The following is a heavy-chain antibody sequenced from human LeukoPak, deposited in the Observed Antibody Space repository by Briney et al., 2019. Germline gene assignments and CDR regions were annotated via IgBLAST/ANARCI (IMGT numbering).Heavy chain of an antibody. D-gene: IGHD3-3*02. J-gene: IGHJ5*02. CDR1: GFTFSSYW. CDR3: ASDLHFRLHH. Sequence: PGGSLRLSCAASGFTFSSYWMSWVRQAPGKGLEWVANINEDGTKKHYLDSVEGRFTISRDNAKNSLYLQMNSLRAEDTAVFYCASDLHFRLHHWGQGTLVTVSS. V-gene: IGHV3-7*03. CDR2: INEDGTKK.